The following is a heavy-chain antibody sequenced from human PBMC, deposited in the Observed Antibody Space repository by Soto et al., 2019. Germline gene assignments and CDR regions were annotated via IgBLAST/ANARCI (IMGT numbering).Heavy chain of an antibody. V-gene: IGHV3-7*01. CDR2: IVPDGSEK. Sequence: PGGCLRLSCAACGFTFGIYWMSGVRRAPGKGLEWVATIVPDGSEKYYVDSVKGRFTISRDNAKNSLYLQMQSLRAEDTAMYYCARDGAGYCRSRSCDRDRPQYHFGMAVWGQGTTVTVSS. CDR1: GFTFGIYW. CDR3: ARDGAGYCRSRSCDRDRPQYHFGMAV. D-gene: IGHD2-2*02. J-gene: IGHJ6*02.